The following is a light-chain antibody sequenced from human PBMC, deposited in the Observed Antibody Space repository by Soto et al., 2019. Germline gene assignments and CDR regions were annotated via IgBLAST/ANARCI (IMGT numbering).Light chain of an antibody. CDR3: QQYQNLWT. CDR2: RAS. J-gene: IGKJ1*01. V-gene: IGKV3-15*01. CDR1: QTIYSN. Sequence: IGMTQSPATLSGSPGERSTLSCRASQTIYSNVAWYQQRPGQPPRLLIYRASSRATGIPARFSGSGSGTEFTLTINSLQSEDFAVYYCQQYQNLWTFGQGTKVDIK.